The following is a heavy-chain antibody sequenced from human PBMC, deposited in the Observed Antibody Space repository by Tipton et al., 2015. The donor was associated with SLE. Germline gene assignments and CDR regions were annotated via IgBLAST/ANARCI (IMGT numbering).Heavy chain of an antibody. J-gene: IGHJ5*02. D-gene: IGHD3-22*01. CDR1: GGSISSGGYY. CDR3: ASGDYYDSPGWFDP. Sequence: LRPSCTVSGGSISSGGYYWSWIRQHPGKGLEWIGYIYYSGSTYYNPSLKSRVTISVDTSKNQFSLKLSSVTAADTAVYYCASGDYYDSPGWFDPWGQGTLVTVSS. CDR2: IYYSGST. V-gene: IGHV4-31*02.